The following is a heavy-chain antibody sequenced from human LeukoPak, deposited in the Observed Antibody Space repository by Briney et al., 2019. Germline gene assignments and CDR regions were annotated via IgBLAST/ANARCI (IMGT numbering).Heavy chain of an antibody. CDR2: IRGSGGST. CDR3: AKSPAYESSDLGYFDY. D-gene: IGHD3-22*01. CDR1: GFTFSSYA. Sequence: PGASLRLSCAASGFTFSSYAMSWVRQAPGKGLEWVSAIRGSGGSTYYADSVKGRFTISRDNSKNTLYLQMNSLRAEDTAVYYCAKSPAYESSDLGYFDYWGQGTLVTVSS. V-gene: IGHV3-23*01. J-gene: IGHJ4*02.